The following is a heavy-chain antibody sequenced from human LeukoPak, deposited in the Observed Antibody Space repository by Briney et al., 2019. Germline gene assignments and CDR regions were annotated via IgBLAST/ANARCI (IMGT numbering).Heavy chain of an antibody. Sequence: TGGSLRLSCAASGFTFSSYAMSWVRQAPGKGLEWVSSISDSGDSTFHADSVKGRFTISRDNAQNSLDLQMNSLRAEDTAVYYCARPGTSWSFDYWGQGSLVTVSS. D-gene: IGHD6-13*01. CDR3: ARPGTSWSFDY. J-gene: IGHJ4*02. V-gene: IGHV3-23*01. CDR2: ISDSGDST. CDR1: GFTFSSYA.